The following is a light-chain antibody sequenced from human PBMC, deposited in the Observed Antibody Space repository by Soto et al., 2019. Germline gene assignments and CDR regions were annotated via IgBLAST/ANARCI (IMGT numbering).Light chain of an antibody. CDR3: CSYVGSYTVK. V-gene: IGLV2-11*01. Sequence: QSVLTQPRSVSGSPGQSVTISCTGTSSNVDDYNYVSWYQQYPGEVPKLIIYDVIKRPSGVPDRFSGFKSGNTASLTISGLQAGDEADYYCCSYVGSYTVKFGGGTQLTVL. CDR1: SSNVDDYNY. J-gene: IGLJ2*01. CDR2: DVI.